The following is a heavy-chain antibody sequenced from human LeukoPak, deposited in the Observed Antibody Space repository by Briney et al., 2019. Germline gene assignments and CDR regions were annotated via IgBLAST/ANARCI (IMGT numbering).Heavy chain of an antibody. CDR3: ARDPAEPISFDY. Sequence: GGSLRLSCAASGFTFSDYWMHWVRQAPGKGLVWVSRINTDGSRTRHADSAKGRFTISRDNAKNTLYLQMKSLRAEDTAVYFCARDPAEPISFDYRGQGTLVTVSS. D-gene: IGHD1-14*01. CDR1: GFTFSDYW. CDR2: INTDGSRT. V-gene: IGHV3-74*01. J-gene: IGHJ4*02.